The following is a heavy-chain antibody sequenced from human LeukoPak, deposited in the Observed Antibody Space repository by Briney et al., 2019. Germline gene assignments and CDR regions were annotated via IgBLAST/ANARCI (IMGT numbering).Heavy chain of an antibody. Sequence: GGSLRLSCSASGFTFSSYTMHWVRQAPGKGLEYVSAMSSNGASTYYADSVKGRFTISRDNSKNTLFLQMSSLRAEDTALYYCVKVNSNDFDYWGQGTLVTVSS. J-gene: IGHJ4*02. D-gene: IGHD4-11*01. CDR1: GFTFSSYT. CDR2: MSSNGAST. CDR3: VKVNSNDFDY. V-gene: IGHV3-64D*09.